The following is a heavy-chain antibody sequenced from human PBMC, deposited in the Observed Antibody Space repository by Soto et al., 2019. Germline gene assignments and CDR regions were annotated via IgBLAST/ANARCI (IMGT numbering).Heavy chain of an antibody. D-gene: IGHD6-19*01. CDR3: AKEAPAGWHFFDT. V-gene: IGHV3-30*18. J-gene: IGHJ4*02. CDR1: GFNFRSYG. CDR2: ISDDGSQK. Sequence: WGSLTLSCAPYGFNFRSYGMHWLRQAPGKGLEWVAFISDDGSQKYYGDSVKGRFTISRDNSKNTLSLRMISLRTEDTSVYYCAKEAPAGWHFFDTWGQGTMVTGSS.